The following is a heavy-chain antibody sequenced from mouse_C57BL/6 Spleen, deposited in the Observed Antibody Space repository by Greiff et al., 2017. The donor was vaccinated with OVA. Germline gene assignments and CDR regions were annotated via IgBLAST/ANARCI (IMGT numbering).Heavy chain of an antibody. J-gene: IGHJ4*01. CDR3: AHYYGSRYAMDY. V-gene: IGHV1-22*01. CDR1: GYTFTDYN. Sequence: VQLQQSGPELVKPGASVKMSCKASGYTFTDYNMHWVKQSHGKSLEWIGYINPNNGGTSYNQKFKGKATLTVNKSSSTAYMELRSLTSEDSAVYYCAHYYGSRYAMDYWGQGTSVTVSS. CDR2: INPNNGGT. D-gene: IGHD1-1*01.